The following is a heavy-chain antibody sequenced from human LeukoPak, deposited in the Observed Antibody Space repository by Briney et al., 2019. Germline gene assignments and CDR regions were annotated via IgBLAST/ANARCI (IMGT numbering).Heavy chain of an antibody. D-gene: IGHD2-15*01. Sequence: ASVKVSCHASGSPFTTYGISWVRQAPGQGLEWMGWISAYNGNTNYAQKLQGRVTMTTDTSTSTAYMELRSLRSDDTAVYYCASGPPADYMDVWGKGTTVTVSS. J-gene: IGHJ6*03. CDR2: ISAYNGNT. CDR1: GSPFTTYG. CDR3: ASGPPADYMDV. V-gene: IGHV1-18*01.